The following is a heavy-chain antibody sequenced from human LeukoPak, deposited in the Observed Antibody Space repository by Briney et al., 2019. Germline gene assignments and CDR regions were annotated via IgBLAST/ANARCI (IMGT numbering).Heavy chain of an antibody. CDR3: AKDPTYYYDSSGYYSTPPFDY. V-gene: IGHV3-23*01. D-gene: IGHD3-22*01. J-gene: IGHJ4*02. Sequence: PGGSLRLSCAASGFTFSSYAMSWVRQAPGKGLEWVSAISGSGGSTYYADSVKGRFTISRDNSKNMLYLQMNSLRAEDTAVYYCAKDPTYYYDSSGYYSTPPFDYWGQGTLVTVSS. CDR2: ISGSGGST. CDR1: GFTFSSYA.